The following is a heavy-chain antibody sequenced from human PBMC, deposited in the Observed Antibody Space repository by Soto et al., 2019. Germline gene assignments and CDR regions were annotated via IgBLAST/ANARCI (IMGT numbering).Heavy chain of an antibody. CDR1: GFTFSNAW. D-gene: IGHD6-13*01. Sequence: GGSLRLSCAASGFTFSNAWMNWVRQAPGKGLEWVGRIKSKTDGGTTDYAAPVKGRFTTSRDDSKNTLYLQMNSLKTEDTAVYYCTTDLGSSGNYYYYGMDVWGQGTTVTVS. V-gene: IGHV3-15*07. CDR2: IKSKTDGGTT. J-gene: IGHJ6*02. CDR3: TTDLGSSGNYYYYGMDV.